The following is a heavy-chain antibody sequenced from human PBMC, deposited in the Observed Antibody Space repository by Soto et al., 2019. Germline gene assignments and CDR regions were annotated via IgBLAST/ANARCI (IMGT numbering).Heavy chain of an antibody. V-gene: IGHV1-18*01. CDR2: ISAYNGNT. Sequence: QVQLVQSGAEVKKPGASVKVSCKASGYTFTSYGISWVRQAPGQGLEWMGWISAYNGNTNYAQKLQGRVTMTTGTATRPPYIDLRSLRPDATAVYYCARDAVWDYGASPDAFDIWAQGTMVTVSS. D-gene: IGHD4-17*01. CDR1: GYTFTSYG. J-gene: IGHJ3*02. CDR3: ARDAVWDYGASPDAFDI.